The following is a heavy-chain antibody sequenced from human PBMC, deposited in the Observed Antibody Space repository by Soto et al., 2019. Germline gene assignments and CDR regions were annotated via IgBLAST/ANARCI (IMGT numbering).Heavy chain of an antibody. Sequence: QVTLKESGPTLVKPTQTLTLTCTVSGLSLRTTGVGVGWVRQPPGKALELLALLYWDDDKRYSPSLRSRLTIAKDISEKQVVLTMTNIDTVDTATYYCVQSRCGGDCLEIYSSHAYNGLDVWGQGTTVTVSS. J-gene: IGHJ6*02. CDR2: LYWDDDK. D-gene: IGHD2-21*02. CDR1: GLSLRTTGVG. V-gene: IGHV2-5*02. CDR3: VQSRCGGDCLEIYSSHAYNGLDV.